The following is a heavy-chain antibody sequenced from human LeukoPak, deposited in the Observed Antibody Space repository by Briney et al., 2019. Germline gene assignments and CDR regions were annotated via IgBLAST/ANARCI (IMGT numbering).Heavy chain of an antibody. CDR1: GDTFSSYT. D-gene: IGHD7-27*01. V-gene: IGHV1-69*02. CDR3: ARGSGDITGRAFDI. CDR2: IIPILGIA. Sequence: SVKVSCKASGDTFSSYTISWVRQAPGQGLEWMGRIIPILGIANYAQKFQGRVTITADKSTSTAYMELSSLRSEDTAVYYCARGSGDITGRAFDIWGQGTMVTVSS. J-gene: IGHJ3*02.